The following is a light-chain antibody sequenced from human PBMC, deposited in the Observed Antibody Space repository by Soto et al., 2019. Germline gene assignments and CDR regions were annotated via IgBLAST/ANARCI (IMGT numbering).Light chain of an antibody. V-gene: IGLV2-23*01. CDR2: ETS. CDR3: FSFTSTNTHV. CDR1: SSDFGGYKF. J-gene: IGLJ1*01. Sequence: QSVLTQPASVSGSPGQSATISCTGTSSDFGGYKFVSWYQHHPGKVPKVIIYETSKRPSGVSDRFSGSKSGNTASLTISGLQAEDEADYYCFSFTSTNTHVFGSGTKVTVL.